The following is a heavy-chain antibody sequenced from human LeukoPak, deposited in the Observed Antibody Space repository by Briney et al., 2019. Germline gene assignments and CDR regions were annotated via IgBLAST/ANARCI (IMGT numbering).Heavy chain of an antibody. CDR3: ARQFYGDYYFDY. J-gene: IGHJ4*02. D-gene: IGHD4-17*01. V-gene: IGHV4-59*08. CDR2: IYYSGST. CDR1: GGSISSYY. Sequence: SETLSLTCTASGGSISSYYWSWIRQPPGKGLEWIGYIYYSGSTNYNPSLKIRVTISVDTSKNQFSLKLSSVTAADTAVYYCARQFYGDYYFDYWGQGTLVTVSS.